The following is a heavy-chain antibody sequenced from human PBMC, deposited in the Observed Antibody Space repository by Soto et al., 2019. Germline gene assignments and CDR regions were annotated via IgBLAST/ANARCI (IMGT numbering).Heavy chain of an antibody. D-gene: IGHD2-21*01. Sequence: PGGSLRLSCTVSGFMFEDFAMHWVRQAPGQGLEWVSGINWNGVNKGYAESVLGRFTISRDNAKKSLYLDMNYLRPEDTALYFCAKDVDHLGELWSYCQSGGQGTMVTVSS. CDR1: GFMFEDFA. CDR3: AKDVDHLGELWSYCQS. J-gene: IGHJ1*01. CDR2: INWNGVNK. V-gene: IGHV3-9*01.